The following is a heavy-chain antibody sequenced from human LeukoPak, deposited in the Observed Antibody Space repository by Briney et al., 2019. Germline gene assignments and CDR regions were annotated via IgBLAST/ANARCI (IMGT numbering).Heavy chain of an antibody. CDR1: GFTFSNAW. V-gene: IGHV3-15*01. CDR3: TTDWFGEPDMSKYYFDY. CDR2: IKSKTDGGTT. D-gene: IGHD3-10*01. Sequence: PGGSLRLSCAASGFTFSNAWMSWVRQAPGKGLEWVGRIKSKTDGGTTDYAAPVKGRFTISRDDSKNTLYLQMNSLKTEDTAVYYCTTDWFGEPDMSKYYFDYWGQGTLVTVSS. J-gene: IGHJ4*02.